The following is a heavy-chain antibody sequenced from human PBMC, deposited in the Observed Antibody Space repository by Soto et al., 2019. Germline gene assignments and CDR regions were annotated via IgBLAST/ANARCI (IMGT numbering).Heavy chain of an antibody. V-gene: IGHV4-31*03. D-gene: IGHD3-22*01. J-gene: IGHJ4*02. Sequence: PSETLSLTLTVSGGSISSGGYYWSWIRQHPGKRLAWFGYIYSRASTYYNPSLKSCVTVSVDTSKHQFSLKLSSGTAADTAVYYCARVATYYDSSGYYRFLDYWRQGTLVTVSS. CDR1: GGSISSGGYY. CDR2: IYSRAST. CDR3: ARVATYYDSSGYYRFLDY.